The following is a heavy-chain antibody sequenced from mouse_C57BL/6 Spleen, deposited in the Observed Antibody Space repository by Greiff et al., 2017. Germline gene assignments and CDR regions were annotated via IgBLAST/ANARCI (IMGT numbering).Heavy chain of an antibody. J-gene: IGHJ2*01. D-gene: IGHD1-1*02. Sequence: VQLQQSVAELVRPGASVKFSCTASGFNIKNTYMYWVKQRPEQGLEWIGRIDPANGNTKYAPQFQGMATITANTSSNTAYLQLSSLTSEDTAIYYCARRGSYKNFDYWGQGTTLTVSS. CDR1: GFNIKNTY. V-gene: IGHV14-3*01. CDR2: IDPANGNT. CDR3: ARRGSYKNFDY.